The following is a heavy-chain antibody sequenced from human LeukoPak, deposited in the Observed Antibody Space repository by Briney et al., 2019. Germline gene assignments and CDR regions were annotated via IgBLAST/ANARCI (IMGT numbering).Heavy chain of an antibody. CDR3: ASTFDWLSFDY. Sequence: SQTLSLTCAVSGGSISSGSYYWRWIRQPPGKGLEGIGSIYHSGSTYYNPSLKSRVTISVDTSKNQFSLKPSSVTAADTAVYYCASTFDWLSFDYWGQGTLVTVSS. D-gene: IGHD3-9*01. V-gene: IGHV4-39*07. CDR1: GGSISSGSYY. J-gene: IGHJ4*02. CDR2: IYHSGST.